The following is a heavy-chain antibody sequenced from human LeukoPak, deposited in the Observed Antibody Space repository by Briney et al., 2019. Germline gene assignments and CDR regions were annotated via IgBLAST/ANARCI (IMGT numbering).Heavy chain of an antibody. V-gene: IGHV3-48*03. Sequence: PGGSLRLSCAASGFTFSSYEMNWVRQAPGKGLEWVSYITSTGSTTYYADSVRGRSTFSRDNAKNSLYLKINILRAEDTPVYSWARDSIVATTPLDYWGQGTLVTVSS. J-gene: IGHJ4*02. CDR1: GFTFSSYE. CDR3: ARDSIVATTPLDY. CDR2: ITSTGSTT. D-gene: IGHD5-12*01.